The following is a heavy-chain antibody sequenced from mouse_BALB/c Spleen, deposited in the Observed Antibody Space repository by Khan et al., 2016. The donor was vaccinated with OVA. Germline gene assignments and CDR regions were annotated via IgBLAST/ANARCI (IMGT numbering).Heavy chain of an antibody. D-gene: IGHD1-1*02. CDR3: ACEDGKGGSRYAMDY. CDR1: GYTFTSYW. CDR2: IGPGSSNT. V-gene: IGHV1S41*01. Sequence: ELVTPGASVKLSCKASGYTFTSYWINWIKQRPGQGLEWIGRIGPGSSNTYYNDMFKDKATLTVDTSSNTAYIQLSSLPSEDSADYSCACEDGKGGSRYAMDYWGQGTSVTVSS. J-gene: IGHJ4*01.